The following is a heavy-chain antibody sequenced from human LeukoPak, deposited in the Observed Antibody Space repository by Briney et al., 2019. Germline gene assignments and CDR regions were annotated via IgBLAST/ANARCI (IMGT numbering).Heavy chain of an antibody. CDR2: IYSGGST. J-gene: IGHJ6*02. CDR3: ASPATRYFDWLLSSPQYYGMDV. V-gene: IGHV3-66*01. CDR1: GLTVSSNY. D-gene: IGHD3-9*01. Sequence: GGSLRLSCAASGLTVSSNYMSWVRQAPGKGPEWVSVIYSGGSTYYADSVKGRFTISRDNSKNTLYLQMNSLRAEDTAVYYCASPATRYFDWLLSSPQYYGMDVWGQGTTVTVSS.